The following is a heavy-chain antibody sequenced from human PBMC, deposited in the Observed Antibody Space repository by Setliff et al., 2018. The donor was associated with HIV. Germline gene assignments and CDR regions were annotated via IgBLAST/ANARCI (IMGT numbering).Heavy chain of an antibody. J-gene: IGHJ4*02. D-gene: IGHD6-19*01. CDR1: GFTVSTYY. CDR3: ASDQQWLAQGWGGPHY. V-gene: IGHV3-66*01. CDR2: IYSGGST. Sequence: SLRLSCAASGFTVSTYYMSWVRQAPGKGLEWVSTIYSGGSTYHADSVKGRFIISRDNSKNTLYLQMNSLRAEDTAVYYCASDQQWLAQGWGGPHYWGQGTLVTVSS.